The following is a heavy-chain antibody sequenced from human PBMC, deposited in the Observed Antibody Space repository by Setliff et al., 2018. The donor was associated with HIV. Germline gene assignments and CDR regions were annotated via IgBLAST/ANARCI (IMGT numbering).Heavy chain of an antibody. Sequence: PSETLSLTCTVSGGSISSYYWSWIRQPPGKGLEWLGHIYSSGSTNYNPSLKSRVTISVDTSKNQFALKLYSVTAADTAVYYCARAYFGSGIYYWGQGTLVTVSS. J-gene: IGHJ4*02. V-gene: IGHV4-4*09. CDR1: GGSISSYY. CDR3: ARAYFGSGIYY. D-gene: IGHD3-10*01. CDR2: IYSSGST.